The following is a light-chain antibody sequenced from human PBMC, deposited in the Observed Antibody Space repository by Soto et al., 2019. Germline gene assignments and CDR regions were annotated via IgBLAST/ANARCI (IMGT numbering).Light chain of an antibody. J-gene: IGLJ1*01. Sequence: QSALTQPPSASGSPGQSVTISCTGTSSDVGGYNYVSWYQQHPGKAPKLVIYEVSKRPSGVPDRFSGSKSGNTASLTISGLQAEDETDYYCFSYTSSGTYVFGTGTKVTVL. CDR3: FSYTSSGTYV. CDR1: SSDVGGYNY. V-gene: IGLV2-8*01. CDR2: EVS.